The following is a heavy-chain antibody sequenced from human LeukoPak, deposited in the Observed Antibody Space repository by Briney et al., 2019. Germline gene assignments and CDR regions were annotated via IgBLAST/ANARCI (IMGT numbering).Heavy chain of an antibody. J-gene: IGHJ5*02. V-gene: IGHV3-48*01. CDR3: ARDQSLGYYDFWSGYYSGNWFDP. CDR1: GFTFSSYS. Sequence: PGGSLRLSCAASGFTFSSYSMNWVRQAPGKGLEWVSYISSSSSTIYYADSVKGRFTISRDNAKNSLYLQMNSLRAEDTAMYYCARDQSLGYYDFWSGYYSGNWFDPWGQGTLVTVSS. CDR2: ISSSSSTI. D-gene: IGHD3-3*01.